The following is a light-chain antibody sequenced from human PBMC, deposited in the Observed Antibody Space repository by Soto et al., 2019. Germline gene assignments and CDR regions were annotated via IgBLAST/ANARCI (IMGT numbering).Light chain of an antibody. CDR3: QQYDTSPLT. V-gene: IGKV3D-15*02. Sequence: EIVMTQSPATLSVSPGERATLSCRASQSVSSNLAWYQQKPGQAPRLLIYGASTRATGVPDRFSGSGSGTDFTLTISRLEPEDLAVYHCQQYDTSPLTFGGGTKVDIK. CDR1: QSVSSN. J-gene: IGKJ4*01. CDR2: GAS.